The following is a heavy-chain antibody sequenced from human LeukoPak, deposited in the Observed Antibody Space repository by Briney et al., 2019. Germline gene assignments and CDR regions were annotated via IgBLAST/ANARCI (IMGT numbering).Heavy chain of an antibody. J-gene: IGHJ6*02. CDR1: GGSFSGYY. D-gene: IGHD2-15*01. Sequence: SETLSLTCAVYGGSFSGYYWSWIRQPPGKGLEWIGEINHSGSTNYNPSPKSRVTISVDTSKNQFSLKLSSVTAADTAVYYCARGVISYYYYYGMDVWGQGTTVTVSS. V-gene: IGHV4-34*01. CDR3: ARGVISYYYYYGMDV. CDR2: INHSGST.